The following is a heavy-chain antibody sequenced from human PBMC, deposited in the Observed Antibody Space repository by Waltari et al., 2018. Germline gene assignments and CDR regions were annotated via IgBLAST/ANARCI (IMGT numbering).Heavy chain of an antibody. D-gene: IGHD5-12*01. CDR1: GYSISSGYY. CDR2: IYHSGST. J-gene: IGHJ6*02. V-gene: IGHV4-38-2*01. Sequence: QVQLQESGPGLVKPSETLSLTCAVSGYSISSGYYWGWIRQPPGKGLEWIGSIYHSGSTYYNPSLKSRVTISVDTSKNQFSLKLSSVTAADTAVYYCATRGYSGYDSGDYYYGMDVWGQGTTVTVSS. CDR3: ATRGYSGYDSGDYYYGMDV.